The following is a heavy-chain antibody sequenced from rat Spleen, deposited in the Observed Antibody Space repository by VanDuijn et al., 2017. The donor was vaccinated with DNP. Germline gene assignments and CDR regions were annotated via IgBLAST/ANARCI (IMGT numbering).Heavy chain of an antibody. CDR1: GFTFNKYW. Sequence: EVQLVESGGDLVQPGMSLKLSCIVSGFTFNKYWMTWIRQVPGKGLEWVASITSSGGSTYYPDSVKGRFTISRHNAQNTLYLQMNSLRYEDTATYYCAREGITTSDYFDYWGQGVMVTVSS. V-gene: IGHV5-31*01. D-gene: IGHD1-10*01. CDR3: AREGITTSDYFDY. J-gene: IGHJ2*01. CDR2: ITSSGGST.